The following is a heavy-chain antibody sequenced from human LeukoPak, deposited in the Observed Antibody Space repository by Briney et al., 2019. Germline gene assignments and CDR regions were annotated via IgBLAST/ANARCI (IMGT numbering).Heavy chain of an antibody. CDR1: GGSISSSSYY. CDR2: IYYSGST. J-gene: IGHJ6*02. V-gene: IGHV4-39*01. CDR3: AVIRNYYYYYGMDV. Sequence: PSETLSLTCTVSGGSISSSSYYWGWIRQPPGKELEWIGSIYYSGSTYYNPSLKSRVTISVDTSKNQFSLKLSSVTAADTAVYYCAVIRNYYYYYGMDVWGQGTTVTVSS. D-gene: IGHD3-10*01.